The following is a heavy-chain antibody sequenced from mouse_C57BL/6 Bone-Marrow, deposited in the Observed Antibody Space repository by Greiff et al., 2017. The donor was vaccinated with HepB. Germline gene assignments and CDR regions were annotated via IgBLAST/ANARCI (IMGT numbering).Heavy chain of an antibody. CDR3: ARGPLYYGYYFDY. Sequence: VQLKASGGGLVKPGGSLKLSCAASGFTFSSYAMSWVRQTPEKRLEWVATIGDGGSYTYYPDNVKGRFTISRDNAKNNLYLQMSHLKSEDTAMYYCARGPLYYGYYFDYWGQGTTLTVSS. D-gene: IGHD1-1*01. V-gene: IGHV5-4*01. CDR2: IGDGGSYT. CDR1: GFTFSSYA. J-gene: IGHJ2*01.